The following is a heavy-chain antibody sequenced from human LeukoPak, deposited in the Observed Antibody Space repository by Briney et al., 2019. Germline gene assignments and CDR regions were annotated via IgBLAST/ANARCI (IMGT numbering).Heavy chain of an antibody. CDR1: GGSITTYY. D-gene: IGHD3-3*01. CDR3: ALWSGYVSYYYYMDV. J-gene: IGHJ6*03. V-gene: IGHV4-59*04. Sequence: SETLSLTCTVSGGSITTYYWSWIRQPPGKGLEWIGYIYHSGSTYYNPSLKSRVTISVDTSKNQFSLKLSSVTAADTAVYYCALWSGYVSYYYYMDVWGKGTTVTVSS. CDR2: IYHSGST.